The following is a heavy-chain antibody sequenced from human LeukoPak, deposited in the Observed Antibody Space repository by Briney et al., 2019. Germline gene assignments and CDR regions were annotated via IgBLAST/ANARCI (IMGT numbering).Heavy chain of an antibody. D-gene: IGHD6-19*01. Sequence: PGGSLRFSCAASGFTFSSYGMSWVRQAPGKGLEWVSAISGSGGSTYYADSVKGRFTISRDNSKNTLYLQMNSLRAEDTAVYYCAKDTNRAYSSGWYDYRGQGTLVTVSS. CDR1: GFTFSSYG. V-gene: IGHV3-23*01. J-gene: IGHJ4*02. CDR2: ISGSGGST. CDR3: AKDTNRAYSSGWYDY.